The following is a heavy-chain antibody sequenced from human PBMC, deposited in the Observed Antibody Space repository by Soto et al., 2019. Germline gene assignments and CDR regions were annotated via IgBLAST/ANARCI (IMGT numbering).Heavy chain of an antibody. D-gene: IGHD2-15*01. CDR1: GGTFSIST. CDR3: ARERPRDIAWFDP. CDR2: GSA. V-gene: IGHV1-69*01. Sequence: QVQLVQSGAEVKKPGSSVTVSCKASGGTFSISTISWVRQAPGQGLEWMGGSANSAPKFQGRLTVTADESTSTVYLEVSSLTSEDTAVYYCARERPRDIAWFDPWGQGTLVSVSS. J-gene: IGHJ5*02.